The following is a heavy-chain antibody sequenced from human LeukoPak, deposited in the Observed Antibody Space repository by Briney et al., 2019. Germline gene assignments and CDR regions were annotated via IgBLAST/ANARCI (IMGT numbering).Heavy chain of an antibody. J-gene: IGHJ4*02. D-gene: IGHD2-21*02. CDR2: ISYDGSNK. V-gene: IGHV3-30*18. CDR1: GFIFNNYG. Sequence: GGSLRLSCADSGFIFNNYGMHWVRQAPGKGLEWVAVISYDGSNKNYADSVKGRFTISRDSSMNTVYLQMNSLRVEDTAVYYCAKDWAPYCGGDCYFNYWGQGTLVTVSS. CDR3: AKDWAPYCGGDCYFNY.